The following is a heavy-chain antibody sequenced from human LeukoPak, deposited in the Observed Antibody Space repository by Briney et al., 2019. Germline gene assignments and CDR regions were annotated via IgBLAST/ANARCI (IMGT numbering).Heavy chain of an antibody. CDR3: ASSNFPNRIAVAADDY. D-gene: IGHD6-19*01. V-gene: IGHV1-46*01. J-gene: IGHJ4*02. Sequence: ASVKVSCKASGYTFTSYYMHWVRQAPGQGLEWMGIINPSGGSTTYAQKFQGRVTMTRDTSTSTAYMELSSLRSEDTAVYYCASSNFPNRIAVAADDYWGQGTLVTVSS. CDR1: GYTFTSYY. CDR2: INPSGGST.